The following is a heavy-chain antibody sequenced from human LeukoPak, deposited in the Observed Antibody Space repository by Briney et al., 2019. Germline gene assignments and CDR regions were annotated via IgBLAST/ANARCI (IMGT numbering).Heavy chain of an antibody. CDR3: ARGLAAAGTVWFDY. J-gene: IGHJ4*02. Sequence: ASVKLSCKAPGYTFTSYDINWVRQATGQGLEWMGWMNPNSGNTGYAQKCQGRVTMTRNTSISTAYMERSSLRSEDTAVYYCARGLAAAGTVWFDYWGQRTLVTVSS. D-gene: IGHD6-13*01. CDR2: MNPNSGNT. V-gene: IGHV1-8*01. CDR1: GYTFTSYD.